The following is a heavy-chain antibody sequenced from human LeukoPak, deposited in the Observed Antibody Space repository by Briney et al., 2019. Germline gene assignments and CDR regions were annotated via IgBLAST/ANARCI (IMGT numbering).Heavy chain of an antibody. CDR3: ARPHGGGSYLAPSNDAFDI. J-gene: IGHJ3*02. D-gene: IGHD1-26*01. CDR1: GFTFSSYA. Sequence: PGRSLRLSCAASGFTFSSYAMHWVRQAPGKGLEWVAVISYDGSNKYYADSVKGRFTISRDNSKNTLYLQMNSLRAEDTAVYYCARPHGGGSYLAPSNDAFDIWGQGTMVTVSS. V-gene: IGHV3-30-3*01. CDR2: ISYDGSNK.